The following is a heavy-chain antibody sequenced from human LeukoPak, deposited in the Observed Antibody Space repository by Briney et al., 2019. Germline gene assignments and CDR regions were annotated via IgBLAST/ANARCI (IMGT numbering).Heavy chain of an antibody. J-gene: IGHJ3*02. CDR1: GFTFDDNN. CDR3: VKGRGVRDSSNAETFDI. Sequence: GGCLRLSCAASGFTFDDNNIHCVRHAPGKGLEWVSVISWNRGRIHYAYPVKGPFTMSKDNANTYLFLQINRLRAEDTASYYCVKGRGVRDSSNAETFDIWGQGTMVTVSS. D-gene: IGHD3-22*01. V-gene: IGHV3-9*01. CDR2: ISWNRGRI.